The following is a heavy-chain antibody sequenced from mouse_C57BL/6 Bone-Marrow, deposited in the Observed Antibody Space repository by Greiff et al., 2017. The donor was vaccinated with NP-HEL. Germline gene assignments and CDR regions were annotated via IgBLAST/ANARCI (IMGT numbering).Heavy chain of an antibody. Sequence: VKLQESGPELVKPGASVKLSCKASGYTFTSYDINWVKQRPGQGLEWIGWIYPRDGSTKYNEKFKGKATLTVDTSSSTAYMELHSLTSEDSAVYFCAREGYSYAMDYWGQGTSVTVSS. CDR3: AREGYSYAMDY. J-gene: IGHJ4*01. CDR1: GYTFTSYD. V-gene: IGHV1-85*01. CDR2: IYPRDGST. D-gene: IGHD2-3*01.